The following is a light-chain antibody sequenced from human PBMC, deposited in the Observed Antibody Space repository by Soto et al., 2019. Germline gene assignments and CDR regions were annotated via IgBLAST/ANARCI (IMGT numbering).Light chain of an antibody. CDR1: SDDIGGYNF. CDR2: DVN. J-gene: IGLJ1*01. Sequence: QSALTQPASVSGSAGQSITISCAGSSDDIGGYNFVSWYQQRPGKAPKLMIYDVNNRPSGISHRFSGSKSGSTASLTISGLQPEDEADYYCSSYTRSYTYVFGVGTKLTVL. CDR3: SSYTRSYTYV. V-gene: IGLV2-14*03.